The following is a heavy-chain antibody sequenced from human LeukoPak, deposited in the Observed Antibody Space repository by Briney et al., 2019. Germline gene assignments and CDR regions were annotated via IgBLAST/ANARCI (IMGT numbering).Heavy chain of an antibody. Sequence: SETLSLTCAVSGDSFSSHYWTWIRQPPGRGLEWIGYISYIGTTNYNPSLKSRVTISIDTSKNQFSLKLSSVTTADTAVYYCARDLVTVTKGFDIWGVGTMVSVSS. V-gene: IGHV4-59*11. J-gene: IGHJ3*02. CDR3: ARDLVTVTKGFDI. CDR1: GDSFSSHY. CDR2: ISYIGTT. D-gene: IGHD4-17*01.